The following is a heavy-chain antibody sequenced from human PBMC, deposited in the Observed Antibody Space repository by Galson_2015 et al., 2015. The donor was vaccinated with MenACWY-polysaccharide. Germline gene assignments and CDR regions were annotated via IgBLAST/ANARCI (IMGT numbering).Heavy chain of an antibody. J-gene: IGHJ4*02. V-gene: IGHV3-23*01. Sequence: SLRLSCAASGFTFGNYAMSWVRQAPGKGLEWVSGISGSGGSTNYADSVKGRFTISRDNSKNTLYLQMNSLRAEDTAVYYCAKERRYFDYWGQGTLVTVSS. CDR2: ISGSGGST. CDR3: AKERRYFDY. D-gene: IGHD1-1*01. CDR1: GFTFGNYA.